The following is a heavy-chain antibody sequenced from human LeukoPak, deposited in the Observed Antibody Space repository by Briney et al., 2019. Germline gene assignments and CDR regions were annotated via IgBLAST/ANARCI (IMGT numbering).Heavy chain of an antibody. Sequence: PGGSLRLSCAASGFTFSSYWMHWVRQAPGKGLVWVSRINSDGSSTSYADSVKGRFTISRDNSKNTLYLQMNSLRVEDTAIYYCAIDPNWGIHYWGQGVLVTVSS. CDR2: INSDGSST. V-gene: IGHV3-74*01. J-gene: IGHJ4*02. CDR3: AIDPNWGIHY. CDR1: GFTFSSYW. D-gene: IGHD7-27*01.